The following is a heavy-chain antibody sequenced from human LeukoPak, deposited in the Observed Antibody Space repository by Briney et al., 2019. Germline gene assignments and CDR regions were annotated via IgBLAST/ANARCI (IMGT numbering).Heavy chain of an antibody. V-gene: IGHV4-4*09. J-gene: IGHJ4*02. D-gene: IGHD6-19*01. CDR3: ARHPPIYSSGWIFDY. Sequence: SETLSLTCTVSGGSISSYYLSWIRQPPGKGLEWIGYIYTSGSTNYNPSLKSRVTISVDTSKNQFSLKLSSVTAADTAVYYCARHPPIYSSGWIFDYWGQGTLVTVSS. CDR2: IYTSGST. CDR1: GGSISSYY.